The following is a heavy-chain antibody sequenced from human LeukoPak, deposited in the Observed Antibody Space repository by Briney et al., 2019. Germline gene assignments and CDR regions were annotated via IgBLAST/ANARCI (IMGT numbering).Heavy chain of an antibody. CDR3: ARLYTSDIKYDH. CDR2: INHSGST. J-gene: IGHJ4*02. D-gene: IGHD6-6*01. Sequence: PSETLPLTCAVYGGSFSGYYWSWIRQPPGKGLEWIGEINHSGSTKYNPSLKSRVTISVDTSKNQFSLKLSSVTAADTGVYYCARLYTSDIKYDHWNQGTLVTVSS. CDR1: GGSFSGYY. V-gene: IGHV4-34*01.